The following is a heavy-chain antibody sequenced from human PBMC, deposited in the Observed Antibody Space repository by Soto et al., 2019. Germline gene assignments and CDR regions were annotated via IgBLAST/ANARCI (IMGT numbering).Heavy chain of an antibody. V-gene: IGHV1-24*01. CDR2: FDPEDGET. CDR3: ARVPGWLAPNYYYYYGMDV. CDR1: GYTLTELS. J-gene: IGHJ6*02. Sequence: AAVKVSCKVSGYTLTELSMHWGRQAPGKGXEWMGGFDPEDGETIYAQKFQRRVTMTEDAATDAAYMELSSLRSEDTAVYYCARVPGWLAPNYYYYYGMDVWGQGTTVTVSS. D-gene: IGHD6-19*01.